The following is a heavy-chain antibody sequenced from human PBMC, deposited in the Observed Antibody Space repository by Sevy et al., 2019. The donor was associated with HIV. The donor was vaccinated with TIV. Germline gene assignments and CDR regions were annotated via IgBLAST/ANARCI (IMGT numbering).Heavy chain of an antibody. Sequence: GGSLRLSCAASTFTFSSYSMHWVRQAPGKGLEWVSYISSSSGTRYYADSVKGRFTISRDNAKNSLSLQMNSLRDEDTAVYYCASRRYCGGGSCYSGPNDYWGQGTLVTVSS. V-gene: IGHV3-48*02. J-gene: IGHJ4*02. CDR1: TFTFSSYS. D-gene: IGHD2-15*01. CDR3: ASRRYCGGGSCYSGPNDY. CDR2: ISSSSGTR.